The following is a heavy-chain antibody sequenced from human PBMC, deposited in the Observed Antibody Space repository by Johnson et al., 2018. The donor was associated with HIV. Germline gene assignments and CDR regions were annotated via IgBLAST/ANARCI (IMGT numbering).Heavy chain of an antibody. CDR1: GFTFSNYG. V-gene: IGHV3-30*02. CDR2: IRYDGSHK. Sequence: VQLVESGGGVVQPGGSLRLSCAASGFTFSNYGMHWVRQAPGKGLEWVAFIRYDGSHKYYGESVKGRVNISRDKSKYTLYLQMNSLCVEDTAGYYCSKVLDYGNAFYIWGQGTMVTVSS. D-gene: IGHD4-17*01. CDR3: SKVLDYGNAFYI. J-gene: IGHJ3*02.